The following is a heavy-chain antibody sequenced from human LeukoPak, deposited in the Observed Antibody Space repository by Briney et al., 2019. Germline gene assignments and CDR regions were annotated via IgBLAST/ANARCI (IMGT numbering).Heavy chain of an antibody. Sequence: ASVKVSCKASGYTFTGYYMHWVRQAPGQGLEWMGWINPNSGGTNYAQKFQGRVTMTRDTSISTAYMELSRLRSDDTAVYYCARAFHYIYVGGIYRFCCFTPGGQGTLAPVSS. J-gene: IGHJ5*02. V-gene: IGHV1-2*02. CDR2: INPNSGGT. CDR3: ARAFHYIYVGGIYRFCCFTP. CDR1: GYTFTGYY. D-gene: IGHD3-16*02.